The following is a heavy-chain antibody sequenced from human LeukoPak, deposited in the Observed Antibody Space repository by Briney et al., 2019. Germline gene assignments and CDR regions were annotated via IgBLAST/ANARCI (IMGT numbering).Heavy chain of an antibody. Sequence: PSETLSLTCTVSGGSISSYYWSWIRQPPGKGLEWIGNIYYTGYTNYNPSLKSRVTISLDTSKKRFSLKLTSVTAADTAVYHCARQGISGTHYASFDPWGQGTLVTVSS. V-gene: IGHV4-59*08. CDR1: GGSISSYY. D-gene: IGHD3-10*01. J-gene: IGHJ5*02. CDR2: IYYTGYT. CDR3: ARQGISGTHYASFDP.